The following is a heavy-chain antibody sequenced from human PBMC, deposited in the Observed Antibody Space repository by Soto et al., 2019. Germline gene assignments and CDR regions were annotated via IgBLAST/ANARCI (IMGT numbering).Heavy chain of an antibody. CDR1: GFTFNNYG. D-gene: IGHD2-21*01. CDR3: ARDWGRGESYYIDY. J-gene: IGHJ4*02. CDR2: IGHDGSNK. Sequence: GGSLRLSCAASGFTFNNYGIHWVRQAPGEGLECVALIGHDGSNKHYVDSVKGRFAISRDNSKNMVYLELNSLRVEDTAIYYCARDWGRGESYYIDYWGQGTLVTVSS. V-gene: IGHV3-33*01.